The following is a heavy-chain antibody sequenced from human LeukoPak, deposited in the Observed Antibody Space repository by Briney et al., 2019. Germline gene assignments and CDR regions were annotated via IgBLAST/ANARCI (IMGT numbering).Heavy chain of an antibody. CDR1: GGSISSGDYY. J-gene: IGHJ5*02. V-gene: IGHV4-30-4*01. Sequence: PSETLSLTCTVSGGSISSGDYYWSWIRQPPGKGLEWIGYIYYSGSTYYNPSLKSRVTISVDTSKNQFSLKLSSVTAADTAVYYCARGHGSSSSGWFDPWGQGTLVTVSS. CDR3: ARGHGSSSSGWFDP. CDR2: IYYSGST. D-gene: IGHD6-6*01.